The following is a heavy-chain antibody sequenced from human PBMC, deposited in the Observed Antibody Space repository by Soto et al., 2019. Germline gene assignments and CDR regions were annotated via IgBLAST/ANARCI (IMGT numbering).Heavy chain of an antibody. D-gene: IGHD2-15*01. CDR1: GYTFTSYG. J-gene: IGHJ4*02. V-gene: IGHV1-18*01. CDR3: AKVQYCSGGSCYNTRYDY. CDR2: ISAYNGNT. Sequence: QVQLVQSGAEVKKPGASVKVSCKASGYTFTSYGISWVRQAPGQGLEWMGWISAYNGNTNYAQKLQGRVTMTTDTSTSTAYMELRSLRSDDTAVYYCAKVQYCSGGSCYNTRYDYWGQGTLVTVSS.